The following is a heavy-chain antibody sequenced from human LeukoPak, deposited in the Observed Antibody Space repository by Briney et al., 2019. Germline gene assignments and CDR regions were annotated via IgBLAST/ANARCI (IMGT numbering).Heavy chain of an antibody. J-gene: IGHJ6*03. CDR2: ISGSGGST. Sequence: PGGSLRLSCAASGFTFSSYAMSWVRQAPGKGLEWVSAISGSGGSTYYADSVKGRFTISRDNSKNTLYLQMNSLRAEDTAVYYCAKVFVSNSINYYYYYMDVWGKGTTVTVSS. V-gene: IGHV3-23*01. CDR3: AKVFVSNSINYYYYYMDV. D-gene: IGHD4-11*01. CDR1: GFTFSSYA.